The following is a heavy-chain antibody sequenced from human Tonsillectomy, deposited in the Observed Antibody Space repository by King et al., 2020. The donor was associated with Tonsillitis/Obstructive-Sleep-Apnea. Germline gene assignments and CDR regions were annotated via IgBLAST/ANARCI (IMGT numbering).Heavy chain of an antibody. CDR3: ARHPNLELDAFDI. J-gene: IGHJ3*02. CDR1: GGSISSYY. CDR2: IYYSGST. Sequence: QVQLQESGPGLVKPSETLSLTCTVSGGSISSYYWSWIRQPPGKGLEWIGYIYYSGSTSYNPSLKSRVTISVDTSKNQFSLKLSSVTAADTAVYYCARHPNLELDAFDIWGQGTMVTVSS. V-gene: IGHV4-59*08. D-gene: IGHD1-7*01.